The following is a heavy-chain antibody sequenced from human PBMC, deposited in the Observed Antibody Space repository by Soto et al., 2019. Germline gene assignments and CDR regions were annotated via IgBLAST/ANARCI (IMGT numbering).Heavy chain of an antibody. CDR2: ISAYNGNT. V-gene: IGHV1-18*01. CDR3: ARGVPIRDYGDYGDHDFDY. D-gene: IGHD4-17*01. Sequence: ASVKVSCKASGYTFTNYGISWVRQAPGQGLEWMGWISAYNGNTNYEQKFKGRVTMTTDTTTSTAYMELRSLRSDDTAVYYCARGVPIRDYGDYGDHDFDYWGQGTLVTVSS. J-gene: IGHJ4*02. CDR1: GYTFTNYG.